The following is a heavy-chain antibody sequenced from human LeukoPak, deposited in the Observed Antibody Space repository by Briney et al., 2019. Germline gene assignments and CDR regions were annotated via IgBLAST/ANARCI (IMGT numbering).Heavy chain of an antibody. CDR2: IKQDGSEK. D-gene: IGHD6-13*01. CDR3: ARKLARHAFDY. CDR1: GFTFSSYW. J-gene: IGHJ4*02. Sequence: PGGSLRLSCAASGFTFSSYWMSWVRQAPGKGLGWVANIKQDGSEKYYVDSVKGRFTISRDNAKNSLYLQMNSLRAEDTAVYYCARKLARHAFDYWGQGTLVTVSS. V-gene: IGHV3-7*01.